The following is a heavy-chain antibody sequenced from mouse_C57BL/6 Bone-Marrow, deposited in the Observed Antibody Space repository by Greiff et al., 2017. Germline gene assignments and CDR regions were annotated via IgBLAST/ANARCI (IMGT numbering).Heavy chain of an antibody. V-gene: IGHV1-61*01. CDR1: GYTFTSYW. CDR3: ARYDYYGSSPRAMDY. J-gene: IGHJ4*01. Sequence: VQLKQPGAELVRPGSSVKLSCKASGYTFTSYWMDWVKQRPGQGLEWIGNIYPSDSETHYNQKFKNKATLTVDKSSSTAYMQRSSLTSEDSAVYYCARYDYYGSSPRAMDYWGQGTSVTVSS. CDR2: IYPSDSET. D-gene: IGHD1-1*01.